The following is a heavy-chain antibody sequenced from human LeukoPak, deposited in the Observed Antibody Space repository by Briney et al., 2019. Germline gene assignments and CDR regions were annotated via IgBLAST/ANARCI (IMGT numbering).Heavy chain of an antibody. V-gene: IGHV4-59*08. J-gene: IGHJ6*02. D-gene: IGHD2-15*01. CDR2: IYYYSGST. CDR1: GGSISSYY. CDR3: AGKLGYCSGGRCYLYGMDV. Sequence: SETLSLTCTVSGGSISSYYWSWIRQPPGKGLEWIGYIYYYSGSTNYNPSLTSRVTMSVDTSKDQISLKLSSVTAADTAVYYCAGKLGYCSGGRCYLYGMDVWGQGTTVTVSS.